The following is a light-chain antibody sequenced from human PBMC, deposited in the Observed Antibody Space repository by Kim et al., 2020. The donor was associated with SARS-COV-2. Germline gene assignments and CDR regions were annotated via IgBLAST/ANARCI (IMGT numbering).Light chain of an antibody. CDR1: QSVNTFY. Sequence: EITLTQSPGTLSLSPGERATLSCRASQSVNTFYLAWYQQKPGQSPRLLIYDVSIRATGIPDRFSGSGSGTDFTLTISRLQPEDFAVYYCQKYAASPNTFGQGTKLEI. CDR2: DVS. J-gene: IGKJ2*01. CDR3: QKYAASPNT. V-gene: IGKV3-20*01.